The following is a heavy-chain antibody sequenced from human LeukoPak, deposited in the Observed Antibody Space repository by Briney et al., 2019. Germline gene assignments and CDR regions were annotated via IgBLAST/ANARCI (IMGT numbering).Heavy chain of an antibody. CDR2: ITSSSSYI. V-gene: IGHV3-21*01. CDR3: ARGAAGSYSGIDY. J-gene: IGHJ4*02. D-gene: IGHD6-13*01. Sequence: GGSLRLSCAASGFTFSSYSMNWVRQAPGKGLEWVSSITSSSSYIYYADSVKGRFTISRDNAKNSLYLQMNSLRAEDTAVYYCARGAAGSYSGIDYWGQGTLVTVSS. CDR1: GFTFSSYS.